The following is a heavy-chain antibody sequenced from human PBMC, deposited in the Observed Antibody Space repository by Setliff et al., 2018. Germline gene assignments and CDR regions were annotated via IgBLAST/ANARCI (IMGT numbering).Heavy chain of an antibody. Sequence: PSETLSLTCTVSGGSISSYYWSWIRQPPGKGLEWIGYIDYSGSTNYNPSLKSRVTISVDTSKNQFSLNVRSVTAADTAIYYRAKGRGEMDSWGQGILVTVSS. CDR1: GGSISSYY. CDR2: IDYSGST. D-gene: IGHD3-10*01. J-gene: IGHJ4*02. CDR3: AKGRGEMDS. V-gene: IGHV4-59*01.